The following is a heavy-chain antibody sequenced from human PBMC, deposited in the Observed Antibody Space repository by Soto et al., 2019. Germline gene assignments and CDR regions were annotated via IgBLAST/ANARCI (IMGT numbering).Heavy chain of an antibody. CDR3: ARGRGAAADYFDF. Sequence: GGSLRLSCAASGFTFSSYWMHWVRQAPGKGLVWVSRINSDGSSINYADSVKGRFTISRDNAKNSLFLQMNSLRAEDTAVYYCARGRGAAADYFDFWGQGTLVTVSS. D-gene: IGHD6-13*01. CDR1: GFTFSSYW. V-gene: IGHV3-74*01. CDR2: INSDGSSI. J-gene: IGHJ4*02.